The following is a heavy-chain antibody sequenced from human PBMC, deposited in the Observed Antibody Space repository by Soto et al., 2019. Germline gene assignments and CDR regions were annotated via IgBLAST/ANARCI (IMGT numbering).Heavy chain of an antibody. D-gene: IGHD2-2*02. V-gene: IGHV1-46*01. J-gene: IGHJ6*02. CDR3: ARGRELAYCSSTSCYTPYYYGMDV. Sequence: VASVKVSCKASGGTFSSHGISWVRQAPGQGLEWMGIINPSGGSTRYAQKFQGRVTMTRDTSTNTVYMELSSLRSEDTAVYYCARGRELAYCSSTSCYTPYYYGMDVWGQGTTVTVSS. CDR2: INPSGGST. CDR1: GGTFSSHG.